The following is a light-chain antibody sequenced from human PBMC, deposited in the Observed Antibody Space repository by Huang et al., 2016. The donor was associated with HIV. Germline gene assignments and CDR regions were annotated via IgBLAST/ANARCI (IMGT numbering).Light chain of an antibody. CDR1: QSVSSN. CDR2: AAS. V-gene: IGKV3-15*01. J-gene: IGKJ1*01. Sequence: EIVLTQPPATPSVSPGERATLSCRSSQSVSSNLAWYQQKPGQAPRPLIYAASTRATGIPARFSGSGSGTEFTLTISSLQSEDFAVYYCQQYNNWPRTFGQGTKVEIK. CDR3: QQYNNWPRT.